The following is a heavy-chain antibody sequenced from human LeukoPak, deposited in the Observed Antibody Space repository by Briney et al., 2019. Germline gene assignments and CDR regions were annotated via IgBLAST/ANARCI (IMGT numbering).Heavy chain of an antibody. CDR2: ISRDGGST. J-gene: IGHJ4*02. CDR1: GFSFSSYA. D-gene: IGHD5-18*01. CDR3: ARAPIYGYGGFDY. V-gene: IGHV3-64*01. Sequence: PGGSLRLSCTASGFSFSSYAMHWVRQAPGKGLEYVSGISRDGGSTFYGNSVKGRFTISRDNSKNTLFLQMGSLRAEDMVLYYCARAPIYGYGGFDYCGQGTLVTVSA.